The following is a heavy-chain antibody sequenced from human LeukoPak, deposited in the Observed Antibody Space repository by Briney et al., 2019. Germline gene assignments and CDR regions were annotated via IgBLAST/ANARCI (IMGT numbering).Heavy chain of an antibody. D-gene: IGHD4-17*01. V-gene: IGHV1-69*06. Sequence: SVKVSCKASGGTFSSYAISWVRQAPGQGLEWMGGIIPIFGTANYAQKFQGRVTMTEDTSTDTAYMELSSLRSEDTAVYYCATMTTVRAIGYWGQGTLVTVSS. CDR3: ATMTTVRAIGY. CDR2: IIPIFGTA. CDR1: GGTFSSYA. J-gene: IGHJ4*02.